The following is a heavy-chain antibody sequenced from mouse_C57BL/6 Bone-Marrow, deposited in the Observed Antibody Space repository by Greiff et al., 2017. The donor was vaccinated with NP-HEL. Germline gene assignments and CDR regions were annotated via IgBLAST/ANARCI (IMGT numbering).Heavy chain of an antibody. V-gene: IGHV10-3*01. J-gene: IGHJ4*01. CDR2: LRSKSSNYAT. CDR3: VRENPYAMDY. Sequence: EVQLVESGGGLVQPKGSLKLSCAASGFTFNTYAMHWVRQAPGKGLEWVARLRSKSSNYATYYADSVKDRFTISRDDSQSMLYLQMNNLKTEDTAMYYCVRENPYAMDYWGQGTSVTVSS. CDR1: GFTFNTYA.